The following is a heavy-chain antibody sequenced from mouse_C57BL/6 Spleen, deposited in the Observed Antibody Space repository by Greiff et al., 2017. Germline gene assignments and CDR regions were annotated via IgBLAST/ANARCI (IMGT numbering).Heavy chain of an antibody. V-gene: IGHV3-5*01. CDR3: ARDGYYGGYAMDY. D-gene: IGHD2-3*01. Sequence: EVQRVESGPGLVKPSQTVFLTCTVTGISITTGNYRWSWIRQFPGNKLEWIGYIYYSGTITYNPSLTSRTPITRDTPKTQFFLEMNSLAAEDSATYYCARDGYYGGYAMDYWGQGTSVTVSS. J-gene: IGHJ4*01. CDR2: IYYSGTI. CDR1: GISITTGNYR.